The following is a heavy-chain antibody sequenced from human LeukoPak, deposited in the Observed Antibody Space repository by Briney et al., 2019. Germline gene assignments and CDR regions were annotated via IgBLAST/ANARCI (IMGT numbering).Heavy chain of an antibody. J-gene: IGHJ4*02. V-gene: IGHV4-39*07. CDR1: GASITSSVYT. CDR3: ARAYGTSAAGYYFDY. Sequence: PSEPLPLPCLFSGASITSSVYTWAWFPQPPGKGLRGLGGIYYSGSTYYNPSLKSRVTISVDTSKNQFSLKLSSVTAADTAVYYCARAYGTSAAGYYFDYWGQGTLVTVSS. D-gene: IGHD6-13*01. CDR2: IYYSGST.